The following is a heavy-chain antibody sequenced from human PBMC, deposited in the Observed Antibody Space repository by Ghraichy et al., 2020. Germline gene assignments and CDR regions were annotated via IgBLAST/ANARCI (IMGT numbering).Heavy chain of an antibody. D-gene: IGHD3-3*01. CDR3: AKWLKSGFYVIDY. CDR2: IQSNFVT. J-gene: IGHJ4*02. V-gene: IGHV3-23*01. CDR1: GFTFDIYA. Sequence: LSLTCAASGFTFDIYAMSWVRQAPGKGLEWVSLIQSNFVTFYADSVKGRFTISRDNSRQLVYLQMSLLRDEDTAVYYCAKWLKSGFYVIDYWGQGTLVTVS.